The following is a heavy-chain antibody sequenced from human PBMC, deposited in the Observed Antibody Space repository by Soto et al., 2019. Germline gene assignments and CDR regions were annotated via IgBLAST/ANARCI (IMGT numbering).Heavy chain of an antibody. CDR2: FYYSGST. CDR1: GGSISSSSYY. V-gene: IGHV4-39*01. CDR3: ARQWEFLHWFDP. Sequence: SETLSLTCTVSGGSISSSSYYWGWIRQPPGKGLEWIGSFYYSGSTYYNPSLKSRVTISVDTSKNQLSLTLSSVTAADTAVYYCARQWEFLHWFDPWGQGTLVTVSS. D-gene: IGHD1-26*01. J-gene: IGHJ5*02.